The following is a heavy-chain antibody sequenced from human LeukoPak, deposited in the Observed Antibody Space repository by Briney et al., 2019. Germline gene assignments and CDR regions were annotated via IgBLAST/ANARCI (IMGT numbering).Heavy chain of an antibody. CDR2: INPNSGGT. V-gene: IGHV1-2*02. J-gene: IGHJ5*02. CDR3: ARGSSMPWFDP. D-gene: IGHD6-6*01. Sequence: ASVKVSRKASGYTFTSYGISWVRQAPGQGLEWMGWINPNSGGTNYAQKFQGRVTMTRDTSISTAYMELSRLRSDDTAAYYCARGSSMPWFDPWGQGTLVTVSS. CDR1: GYTFTSYG.